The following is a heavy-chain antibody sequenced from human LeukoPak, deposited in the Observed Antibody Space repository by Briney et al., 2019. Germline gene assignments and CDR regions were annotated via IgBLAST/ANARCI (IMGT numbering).Heavy chain of an antibody. D-gene: IGHD5-12*01. CDR3: ASPGNSGWMAYAMDV. Sequence: ASVKVSCKASGYSFTGYYMHWVRQAPGQPLEWMGWSNPNNGGTNHAQKFQSTVTMTRDTSIRTAYMELGRLRSDDTAVYYCASPGNSGWMAYAMDVWRQGTTVAVSS. CDR1: GYSFTGYY. CDR2: SNPNNGGT. J-gene: IGHJ6*02. V-gene: IGHV1-2*02.